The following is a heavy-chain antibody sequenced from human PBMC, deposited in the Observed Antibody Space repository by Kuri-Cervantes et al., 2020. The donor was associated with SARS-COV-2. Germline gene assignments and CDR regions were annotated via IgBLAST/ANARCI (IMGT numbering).Heavy chain of an antibody. CDR1: GFIFSDYY. CDR2: ISSSGSTI. V-gene: IGHV3-11*04. D-gene: IGHD2-15*01. CDR3: ARDLSPYCSGGSCYSDY. Sequence: GESLKISCTASGFIFSDYYMTWIRQAPGKGLEWVSYISSSGSTIYYADSVKGRFTISRDNAKNSLYLQMNSLRAEDTAVYYCARDLSPYCSGGSCYSDYWGQGTLVTVSS. J-gene: IGHJ4*02.